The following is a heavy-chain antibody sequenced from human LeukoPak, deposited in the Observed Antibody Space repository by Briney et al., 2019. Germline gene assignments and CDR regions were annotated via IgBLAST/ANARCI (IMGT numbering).Heavy chain of an antibody. J-gene: IGHJ6*03. Sequence: SQTLSLTCAISGDSVSSNSAAWNWIRQSPSRGLEWLGRTYYRSKWYNDYAVSVKSRITINPDTSKNQFSLQLNSVTPEDTAVYYCARARAYSSGWYADYYYYYMDVWGKGTTVTVSS. CDR1: GDSVSSNSAA. CDR3: ARARAYSSGWYADYYYYYMDV. D-gene: IGHD6-19*01. CDR2: TYYRSKWYN. V-gene: IGHV6-1*01.